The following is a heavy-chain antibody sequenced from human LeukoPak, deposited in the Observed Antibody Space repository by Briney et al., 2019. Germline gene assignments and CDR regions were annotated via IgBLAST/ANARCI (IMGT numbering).Heavy chain of an antibody. CDR2: VSSNGDST. J-gene: IGHJ4*02. CDR1: GFTFRSYA. V-gene: IGHV3-64D*09. CDR3: VKGDNIVGATYFDY. D-gene: IGHD1-26*01. Sequence: PGGSLRLSCSASGFTFRSYAMHWVRQAPGKGLEYVSFVSSNGDSTYYADSVKGRFTISRDNSKNTLYLHMSSLRAEDTAVYYCVKGDNIVGATYFDYWGQGTLVTVSS.